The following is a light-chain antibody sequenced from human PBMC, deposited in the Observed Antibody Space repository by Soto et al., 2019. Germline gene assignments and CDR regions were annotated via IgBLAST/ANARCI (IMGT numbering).Light chain of an antibody. Sequence: ATQMTQSPSSLSASVGDRVTIACRASQGIRTELGWYQQKPGEAPKLLIYDASTLQSGVPSRFSGSGSGTDFTLTISRLQPEDFETYYCLQDYDYPRTFGQGTKVEMK. V-gene: IGKV1-6*01. J-gene: IGKJ1*01. CDR3: LQDYDYPRT. CDR1: QGIRTE. CDR2: DAS.